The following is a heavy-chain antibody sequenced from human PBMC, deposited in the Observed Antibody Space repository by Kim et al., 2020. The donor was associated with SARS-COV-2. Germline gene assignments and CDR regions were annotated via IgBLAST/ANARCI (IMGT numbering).Heavy chain of an antibody. J-gene: IGHJ6*02. Sequence: YPGSVKGRFTISRENAKNSLYLQMNSLRAGDTAVYYCARVDIGYYYGMDVWGQGTTVTVSS. D-gene: IGHD5-12*01. CDR3: ARVDIGYYYGMDV. V-gene: IGHV3-13*01.